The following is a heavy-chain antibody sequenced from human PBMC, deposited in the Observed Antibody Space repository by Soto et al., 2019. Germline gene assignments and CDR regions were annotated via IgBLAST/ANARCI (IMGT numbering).Heavy chain of an antibody. CDR3: AGTTSHQWYYMDV. Sequence: QVQRQESGPGLVKPSQTLSLTCAISGDSVSSNSAAWNWIRLSPSRGLEWLARTYYRSRWYNDYAVSVRSRITVNPDTSKNQFSRQLTSVTPEDTAVYYCAGTTSHQWYYMDVWGKGTTVTVSS. D-gene: IGHD1-7*01. J-gene: IGHJ6*03. CDR1: GDSVSSNSAA. V-gene: IGHV6-1*01. CDR2: TYYRSRWYN.